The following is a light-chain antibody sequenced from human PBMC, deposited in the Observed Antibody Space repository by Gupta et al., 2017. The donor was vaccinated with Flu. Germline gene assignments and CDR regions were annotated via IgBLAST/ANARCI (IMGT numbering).Light chain of an antibody. CDR2: ITT. V-gene: IGLV1-40*01. Sequence: TVSMSGIGGDTSIGAGDDVHWYRQRPGTAPKLIVFITTNGPSGVPDRFSGSRSGTSASLAIAGLQAEEEAEYYGQSDDSTRAAVFGGGTRLTVL. J-gene: IGLJ3*02. CDR3: QSDDSTRAAV. CDR1: DTSIGAGDD.